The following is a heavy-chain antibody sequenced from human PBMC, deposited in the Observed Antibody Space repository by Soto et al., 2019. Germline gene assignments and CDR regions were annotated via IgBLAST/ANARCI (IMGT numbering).Heavy chain of an antibody. J-gene: IGHJ4*02. D-gene: IGHD6-13*01. Sequence: QVQLVQSGAEVKKPGASVKVSCKASGYTFTSYDINWVRQATGQGLEWMGWMSPQSGNTGYAQNFQGRVIMTRDTSINTAYLELSSLRSEDTSGYYCARGVDAGLDYWGQGALVTVSS. CDR3: ARGVDAGLDY. V-gene: IGHV1-8*01. CDR1: GYTFTSYD. CDR2: MSPQSGNT.